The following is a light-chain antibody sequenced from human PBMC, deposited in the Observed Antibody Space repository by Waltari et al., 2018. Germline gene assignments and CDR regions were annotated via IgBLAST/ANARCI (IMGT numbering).Light chain of an antibody. J-gene: IGLJ1*01. V-gene: IGLV3-21*02. CDR2: DAS. CDR1: NIRGQT. Sequence: SYVLTQPASASVASGQTARITCEGHNIRGQTVTWYQLRPGQAPVLVVHDASDPPSGIPERFSGSNSGNTATLTISGVEVGDEGDYYCQVWEGSSDHYVFGTGTAVSV. CDR3: QVWEGSSDHYV.